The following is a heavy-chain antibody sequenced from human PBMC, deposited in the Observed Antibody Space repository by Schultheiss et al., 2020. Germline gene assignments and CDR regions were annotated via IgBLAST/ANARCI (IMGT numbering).Heavy chain of an antibody. V-gene: IGHV1-2*06. D-gene: IGHD6-6*01. CDR1: GYTFTGYY. CDR2: INPNSGGT. Sequence: ASVKVSCKASGYTFTGYYMHWVRQAPGQGLEWMGRINPNSGGTNYAQKFQGRVTMTRDTSISTAYMELSSLRSDDTAVYYCAREEVGIAARRGFDYWGQGTLVTVSS. J-gene: IGHJ4*02. CDR3: AREEVGIAARRGFDY.